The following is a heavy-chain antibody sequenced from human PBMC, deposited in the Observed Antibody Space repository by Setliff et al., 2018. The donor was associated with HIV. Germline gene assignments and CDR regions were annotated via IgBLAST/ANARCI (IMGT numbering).Heavy chain of an antibody. J-gene: IGHJ4*02. CDR2: IHTSGNA. V-gene: IGHV4-61*09. CDR1: GGSISSGTYF. CDR3: ARSLLPCITVAGTIGY. Sequence: PSETLSLTCTVSGGSISSGTYFWSWIRQPAGKGLEWIGHIHTSGNANYNPSLNSRVTISVDTSKNHFSLKLSSVTAADTAVYYCARSLLPCITVAGTIGYWGQGSLVTVSS. D-gene: IGHD6-19*01.